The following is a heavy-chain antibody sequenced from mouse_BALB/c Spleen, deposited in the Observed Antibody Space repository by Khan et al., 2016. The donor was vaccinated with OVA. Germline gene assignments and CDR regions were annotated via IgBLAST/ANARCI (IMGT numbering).Heavy chain of an antibody. J-gene: IGHJ4*01. CDR2: IWGGGGT. V-gene: IGHV2-6-4*01. CDR3: ARDYYRYDGYYAMDY. CDR1: GFSLSRYN. Sequence: VQLKESGPGLVAPSQSLSITCTVSGFSLSRYNIHWVRQPPGKGLEWLGMIWGGGGTDYNSTLKSRLSIIKDNSKSHVFLKMNSLQTDASAMYYCARDYYRYDGYYAMDYWGQGTSVTVSS. D-gene: IGHD2-14*01.